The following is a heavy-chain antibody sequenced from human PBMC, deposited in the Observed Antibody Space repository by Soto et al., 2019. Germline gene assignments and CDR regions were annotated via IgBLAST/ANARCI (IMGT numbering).Heavy chain of an antibody. CDR2: INHSGST. J-gene: IGHJ6*02. V-gene: IGHV4-34*01. Sequence: SETLSLTCAVYGGSFSGHYWSWIRQPPGKGLEWIGEINHSGSTNYNPSLKSRVTISVDTSKNQFSLKLSSVTAADTAVYYCARGGYYYGSGSYFRDYYGMDVWGQGTTVT. CDR1: GGSFSGHY. CDR3: ARGGYYYGSGSYFRDYYGMDV. D-gene: IGHD3-10*01.